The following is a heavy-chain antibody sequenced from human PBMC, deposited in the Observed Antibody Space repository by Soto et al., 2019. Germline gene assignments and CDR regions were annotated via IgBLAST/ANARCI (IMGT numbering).Heavy chain of an antibody. Sequence: QVQLVQSGGEVKKPGASVKVSCEAPGYSFNSNGISWVRQAPGQGLEWMGWISGYNGYTYFAQKVQGRVTLTTDTCTRIAYMGLMSLRSDDAAVYYCARVTDSRYGREFWGQGTTVTVSS. CDR2: ISGYNGYT. CDR1: GYSFNSNG. V-gene: IGHV1-18*01. J-gene: IGHJ6*02. CDR3: ARVTDSRYGREF.